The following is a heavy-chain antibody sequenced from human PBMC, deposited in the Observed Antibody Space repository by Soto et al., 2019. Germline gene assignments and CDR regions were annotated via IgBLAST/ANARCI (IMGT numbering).Heavy chain of an antibody. CDR1: GGSISSGGYY. V-gene: IGHV4-31*03. CDR2: IYYSGST. Sequence: SETLSLTCTVSGGSISSGGYYWSWIRQHPGKGLEWIGYIYYSGSTYYNPSLKSRVTISVDTSKNQFSLKLSSVTAADTAVYYCAREVWVDNASTNPGGMDVWGQGTTVTVSS. D-gene: IGHD3-16*01. J-gene: IGHJ6*02. CDR3: AREVWVDNASTNPGGMDV.